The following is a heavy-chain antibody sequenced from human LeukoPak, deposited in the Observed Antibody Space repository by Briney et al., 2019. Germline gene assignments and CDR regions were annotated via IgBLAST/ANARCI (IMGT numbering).Heavy chain of an antibody. CDR2: INPNSGGT. V-gene: IGHV1-2*02. CDR1: GYTFTGYY. CDR3: ARNRGYSSGWYVY. J-gene: IGHJ4*02. D-gene: IGHD6-19*01. Sequence: ASVKVSCKASGYTFTGYYMHWVRQAPGQGLEWMGWINPNSGGTNYAQKFQGRVTMTRDTSISTAYMELSRLRSDDTAVSYCARNRGYSSGWYVYWGQGTLVTVSS.